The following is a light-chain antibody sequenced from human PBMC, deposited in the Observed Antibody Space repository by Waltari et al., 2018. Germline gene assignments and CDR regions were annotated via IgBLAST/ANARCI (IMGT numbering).Light chain of an antibody. CDR2: GNT. CDR3: QSYDSGLSGSV. J-gene: IGLJ2*01. Sequence: QSVLTQPPSVSGAPGQRVTISCAGSSSNIGAGYDVNWYHQLPGKAPKLLIFGNTNRPSGVPDRFSGSKSGTSASLAITGLQAEDEAYYYCQSYDSGLSGSVFGGGTKVTVL. V-gene: IGLV1-40*01. CDR1: SSNIGAGYD.